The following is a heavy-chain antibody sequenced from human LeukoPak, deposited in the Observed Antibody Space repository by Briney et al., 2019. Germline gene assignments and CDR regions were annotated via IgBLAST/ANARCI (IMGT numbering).Heavy chain of an antibody. Sequence: SETLSLTCAVYGGSFSGYYWSWIRQPPGKELEWIGEINHSGSTNYNPSLKSRVTISVDTSKNQFSLKLSSVTAADTAVYYCARARYRIQLFDYWGQGTLVTVSS. V-gene: IGHV4-34*01. D-gene: IGHD5-18*01. J-gene: IGHJ4*02. CDR3: ARARYRIQLFDY. CDR2: INHSGST. CDR1: GGSFSGYY.